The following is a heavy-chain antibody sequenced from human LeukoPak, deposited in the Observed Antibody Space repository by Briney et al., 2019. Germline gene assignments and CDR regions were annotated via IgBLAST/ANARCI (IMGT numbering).Heavy chain of an antibody. CDR3: ARHPGKVTNDWYFDL. Sequence: ASVKVSCKAAGYTFTGYYMHWVRQAPGQGLEWMGWINPNSGGTNYAQKFQGRVTMTRDTSITTAYMELSRLSSDDTAVYYCARHPGKVTNDWYFDLWGRGTLVTVSS. J-gene: IGHJ2*01. V-gene: IGHV1-2*02. D-gene: IGHD4-23*01. CDR1: GYTFTGYY. CDR2: INPNSGGT.